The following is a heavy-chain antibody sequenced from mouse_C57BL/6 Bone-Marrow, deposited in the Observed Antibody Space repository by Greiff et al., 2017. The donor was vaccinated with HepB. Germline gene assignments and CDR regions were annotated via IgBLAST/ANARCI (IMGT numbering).Heavy chain of an antibody. CDR3: ARDLYGSSGGYFDY. CDR2: ISYDGSN. D-gene: IGHD1-1*01. CDR1: GYSITSGYY. V-gene: IGHV3-6*01. Sequence: EVKLQESGPGLVKPSQSLSLTCSVTGYSITSGYYWNWIRQFPGNNLEWMGYISYDGSNNYNPSLKNRISITRDTSKNQFFLKLNSVTTEDTATYYCARDLYGSSGGYFDYWGQGTTLTVSS. J-gene: IGHJ2*01.